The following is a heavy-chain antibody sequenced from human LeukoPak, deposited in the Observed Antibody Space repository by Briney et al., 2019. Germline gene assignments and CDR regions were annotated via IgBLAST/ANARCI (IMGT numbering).Heavy chain of an antibody. CDR3: AASISSGWFNYYYYGMDV. Sequence: SVKVSCKASGGTFSSYAISWVRQAPGQGLEWMGGIIPIFGTANYAQKFQGRVTMTRDTSTSTVYMELSSLRSEDTAVYYCAASISSGWFNYYYYGMDVWGQGTTVTVSS. CDR2: IIPIFGTA. CDR1: GGTFSSYA. V-gene: IGHV1-69*05. J-gene: IGHJ6*02. D-gene: IGHD6-19*01.